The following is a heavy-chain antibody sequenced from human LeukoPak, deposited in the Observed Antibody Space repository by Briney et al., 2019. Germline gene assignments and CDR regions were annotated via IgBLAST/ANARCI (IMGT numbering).Heavy chain of an antibody. CDR2: ISGSGHTT. J-gene: IGHJ4*02. CDR1: GFTFTSSA. CDR3: AEEPHMLTGYYTDYFDS. V-gene: IGHV3-23*01. Sequence: PGGSLRLSCATSGFTFTSSAMSWVRQAPGKGLEWVSVISGSGHTTDYADSVKGRFTVSRDNSKNTLYLQMNSLRAEDTAVYFCAEEPHMLTGYYTDYFDSWGQGTLVTVSS. D-gene: IGHD3-9*01.